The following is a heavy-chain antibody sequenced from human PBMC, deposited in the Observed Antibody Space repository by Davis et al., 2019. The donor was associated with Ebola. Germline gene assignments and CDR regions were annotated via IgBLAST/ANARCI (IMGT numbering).Heavy chain of an antibody. CDR3: ARGGLWFGELFRNGYYFDY. Sequence: SQTLSLTCAISGDSVSSNSAAWNWIRQSPSRGLEWLGRTYYRSKWYNDYAVSVKSRITINPDTSKNQFSLQLNSVTPEDTAVYYCARGGLWFGELFRNGYYFDYWGQGTLVTVSS. CDR1: GDSVSSNSAA. D-gene: IGHD3-10*01. J-gene: IGHJ4*02. V-gene: IGHV6-1*01. CDR2: TYYRSKWYN.